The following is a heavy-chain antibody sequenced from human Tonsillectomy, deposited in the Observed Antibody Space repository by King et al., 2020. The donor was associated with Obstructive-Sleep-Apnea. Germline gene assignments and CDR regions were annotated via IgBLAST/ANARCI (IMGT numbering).Heavy chain of an antibody. CDR3: ARDVSSGAFDY. V-gene: IGHV3-7*01. Sequence: VQLVESGGGLVQPGGSLRLSCAASGFSFSRSWMSWVRQAPGKGLEWEANIMEDGSEKYYVDSVKGRFTISRDNAKNSLYLQMNSLRAEDTAVYYCARDVSSGAFDYWGQGTLVTVSS. CDR2: IMEDGSEK. D-gene: IGHD1-1*01. CDR1: GFSFSRSW. J-gene: IGHJ4*02.